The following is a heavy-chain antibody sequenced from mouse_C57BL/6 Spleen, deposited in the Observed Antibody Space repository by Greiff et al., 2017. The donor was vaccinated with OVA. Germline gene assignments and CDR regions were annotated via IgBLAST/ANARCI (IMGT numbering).Heavy chain of an antibody. CDR1: GYTFSDYY. Sequence: QLVESEGGLVQPGSSMKLSCTASGYTFSDYYMAWVRQVPEKGLEWVANINYDGSSTYYLDSLKGRFIISRDNAQNILYLQMSSLKSEDTATDDGARDRGVVADYAMDYWGQGTSVTVAS. D-gene: IGHD1-1*01. J-gene: IGHJ4*01. CDR3: ARDRGVVADYAMDY. CDR2: INYDGSST. V-gene: IGHV5-16*01.